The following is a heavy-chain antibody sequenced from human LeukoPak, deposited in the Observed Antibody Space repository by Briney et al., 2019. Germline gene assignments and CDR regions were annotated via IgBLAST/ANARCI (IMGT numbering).Heavy chain of an antibody. CDR1: GGTFSSYA. CDR3: ARDPYGSGSNWFDP. V-gene: IGHV1-69*06. CDR2: IIPIFGTA. J-gene: IGHJ5*02. D-gene: IGHD3-10*01. Sequence: SVKVSCKASGGTFSSYAISWVRQAPGQGLEWMGGIIPIFGTANYAQKFQGRVTITADKSTSTAYMELSSLRSGDTAVYYCARDPYGSGSNWFDPWGQGTLVTVSS.